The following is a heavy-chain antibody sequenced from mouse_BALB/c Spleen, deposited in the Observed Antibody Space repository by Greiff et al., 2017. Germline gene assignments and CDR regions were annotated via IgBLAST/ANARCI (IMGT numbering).Heavy chain of an antibody. D-gene: IGHD3-2*01. Sequence: QVQLQQSGAELMKPGASVKISCKATGYTFSSYWIEWVKQRPGHGLEWIGEILPGSGSTNYNEKFKGKATFTADTSSNTTYMQLSSLTSEDSAVYYCARPPETARATVFAYWGQGTLVTVSA. CDR1: GYTFSSYW. V-gene: IGHV1-9*01. CDR2: ILPGSGST. J-gene: IGHJ3*01. CDR3: ARPPETARATVFAY.